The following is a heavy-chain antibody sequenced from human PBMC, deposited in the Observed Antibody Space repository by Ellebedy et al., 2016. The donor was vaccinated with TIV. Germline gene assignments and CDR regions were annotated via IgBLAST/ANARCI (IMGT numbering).Heavy chain of an antibody. V-gene: IGHV3-33*01. CDR2: IWYDGKTK. D-gene: IGHD2-2*02. CDR1: GFTSSSHA. CDR3: ARDPPNSLYYLDY. Sequence: GESLKISCAASGFTSSSHAMHWVRQAPGKGLEWVAIIWYDGKTKYYSDSVRGRFTISRDNSQNTLYLQMNSLRPEDTAVYYCARDPPNSLYYLDYWGQGILVTVSS. J-gene: IGHJ4*02.